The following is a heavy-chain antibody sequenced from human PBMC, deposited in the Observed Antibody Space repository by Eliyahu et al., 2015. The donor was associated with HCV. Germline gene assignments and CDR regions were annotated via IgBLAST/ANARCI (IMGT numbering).Heavy chain of an antibody. Sequence: EVQLVESGGGLVQPGRSLRLSCTTSGFTFAXYGMSWFRQAPGKGLEWVGFIKTKPYGGAADYAASVKGRFTISRDDSKSIAYLQMNSLRTEDTAVYYCSRDDNYGWGSYPTWGDYWGQGALVTVSS. J-gene: IGHJ4*02. CDR1: GFTFAXYG. CDR3: SRDDNYGWGSYPTWGDY. D-gene: IGHD3-16*02. V-gene: IGHV3-49*03. CDR2: IKTKPYGGAA.